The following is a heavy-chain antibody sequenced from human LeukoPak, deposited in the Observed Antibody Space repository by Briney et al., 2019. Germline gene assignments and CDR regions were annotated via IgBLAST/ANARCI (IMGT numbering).Heavy chain of an antibody. CDR3: ARTAQKYCSSTTCYADY. CDR1: GFTFSSYA. Sequence: GGSLRLSCAASGFTFSSYAMSWVRLAPGKGLEWVSTISGSGHTTYYAHSVRGPFTISRDNSKNTLYLQMNSLRAENTAVYYCARTAQKYCSSTTCYADYWGQGTLVAVSS. D-gene: IGHD2-2*01. J-gene: IGHJ4*02. V-gene: IGHV3-23*01. CDR2: ISGSGHTT.